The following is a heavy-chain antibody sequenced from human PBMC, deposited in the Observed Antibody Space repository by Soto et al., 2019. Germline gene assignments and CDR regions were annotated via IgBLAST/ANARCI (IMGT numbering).Heavy chain of an antibody. D-gene: IGHD6-19*01. Sequence: PSETLSLTCTVSGGSISSYYWSWIRQPPGKGLEWIGYIYYSGSTNYNPSLKSRVTISVDTSKNQFSLKLSSVSAADTAVYYCASVAYNSGDMGFDPWGQGTLVTVSS. CDR1: GGSISSYY. V-gene: IGHV4-59*12. J-gene: IGHJ5*02. CDR3: ASVAYNSGDMGFDP. CDR2: IYYSGST.